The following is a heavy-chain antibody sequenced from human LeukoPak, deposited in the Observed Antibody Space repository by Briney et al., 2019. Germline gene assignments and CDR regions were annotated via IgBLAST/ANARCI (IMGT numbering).Heavy chain of an antibody. J-gene: IGHJ4*02. D-gene: IGHD3-10*01. Sequence: GESLRLSCAASGFTFTTYWMSWVRKFPGKGLEWVANINQDGTEKYYVDSVKGRFTISRDNAKNSLYLQMNSLRVEDTAIYYCVKVAKYYYGSETYYFFEHWGQGTPVTASS. CDR3: VKVAKYYYGSETYYFFEH. CDR1: GFTFTTYW. V-gene: IGHV3-7*01. CDR2: INQDGTEK.